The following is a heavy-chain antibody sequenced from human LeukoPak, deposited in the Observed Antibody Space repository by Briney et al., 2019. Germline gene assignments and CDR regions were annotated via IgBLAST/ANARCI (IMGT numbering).Heavy chain of an antibody. J-gene: IGHJ4*02. Sequence: PSETLSLTCTVSGGSISNYYWAWIRQPPGKGLEWIGYINYRGNTNYNPSLKNRVSMSVDMSKNQFSLKLRSVTAADTAVYFCARGGYSSGWNDCWGQGTLVTVSS. CDR1: GGSISNYY. D-gene: IGHD6-19*01. CDR3: ARGGYSSGWNDC. V-gene: IGHV4-59*01. CDR2: INYRGNT.